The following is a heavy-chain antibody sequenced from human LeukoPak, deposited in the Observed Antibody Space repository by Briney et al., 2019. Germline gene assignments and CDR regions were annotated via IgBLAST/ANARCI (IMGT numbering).Heavy chain of an antibody. Sequence: GGSLRLSCAASGFTFSSYAMHWVRQAPGKGLEWVAVISYDGSNKYYADSVKGRFTISRDNSKNTLYLQMNSLRAEDTAVYYCARIVRSYGYDYWGQGTLATVSS. CDR3: ARIVRSYGYDY. V-gene: IGHV3-30*04. CDR2: ISYDGSNK. J-gene: IGHJ4*02. D-gene: IGHD5-18*01. CDR1: GFTFSSYA.